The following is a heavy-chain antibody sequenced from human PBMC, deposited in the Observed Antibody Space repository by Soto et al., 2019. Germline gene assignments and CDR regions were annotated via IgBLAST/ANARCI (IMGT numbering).Heavy chain of an antibody. CDR3: VSAAKWELLFDY. J-gene: IGHJ4*02. CDR1: GGSISSSNYY. Sequence: SETLSLTCTVSGGSISSSNYYWAWIRQPPGKGLEWIGNIYYTEGTYYNPSLKSRVAISVDTSENQVSLKLFSVTAADTALYYCVSAAKWELLFDYWGQGIQVTVSS. CDR2: IYYTEGT. V-gene: IGHV4-39*01. D-gene: IGHD1-26*01.